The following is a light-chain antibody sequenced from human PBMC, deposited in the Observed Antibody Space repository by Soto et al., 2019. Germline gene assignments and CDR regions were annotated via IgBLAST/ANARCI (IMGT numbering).Light chain of an antibody. V-gene: IGKV1-16*01. CDR3: QQYNSYPWT. J-gene: IGKJ1*01. Sequence: DFQMTHSPSSLSASVGDRVTITSRASQSFSTYLAWYQQKPGKVPKLLIYAASTLQSGVPSRFSGSGSGTDFTLTISSLQPDDFATYYCQQYNSYPWTFGQGTKVDI. CDR1: QSFSTY. CDR2: AAS.